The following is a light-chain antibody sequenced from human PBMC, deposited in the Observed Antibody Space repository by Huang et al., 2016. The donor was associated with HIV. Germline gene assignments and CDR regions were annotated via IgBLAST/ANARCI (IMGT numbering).Light chain of an antibody. CDR3: QQSYSTPPYT. CDR1: QNINRY. Sequence: DIQMTQSPSSLSASVGDRVTITCRASQNINRYLNWYQQKPGKATKLLIFTASSLQSGVPASFSGSGSGTDFTLTISSLQPEDFATYYCQQSYSTPPYTFGQGTKLEIK. CDR2: TAS. J-gene: IGKJ2*01. V-gene: IGKV1-39*01.